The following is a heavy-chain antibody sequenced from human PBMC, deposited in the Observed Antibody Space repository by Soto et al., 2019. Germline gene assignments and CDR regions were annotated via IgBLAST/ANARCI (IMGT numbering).Heavy chain of an antibody. CDR2: ISAYNGNT. CDR3: ARVKGSGWLNWFDP. Sequence: ASVKVSCKASGYTFNSYGISWVRQAPGQGLEWKGWISAYNGNTKYAQKIQGRSTMTKDTSKCTTYMEMRSLRTDDTAVYYCARVKGSGWLNWFDPWGQGTPVTVS. J-gene: IGHJ5*02. D-gene: IGHD6-19*01. CDR1: GYTFNSYG. V-gene: IGHV1-18*01.